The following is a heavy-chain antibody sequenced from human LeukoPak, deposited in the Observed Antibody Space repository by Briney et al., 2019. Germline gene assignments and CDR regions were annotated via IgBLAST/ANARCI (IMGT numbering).Heavy chain of an antibody. J-gene: IGHJ4*02. CDR1: GYTFTGYY. V-gene: IGHV1-2*02. CDR2: INPNSGST. D-gene: IGHD6-19*01. CDR3: AKISSGWSFDY. Sequence: ASLKVSCKAAGYTFTGYYMHWVRQAPGQGLEWMGWINPNSGSTNYAQKFQDRVTMSRDTSISTAYMELSRLRSDDTAVYYCAKISSGWSFDYWGQGTLVTVSS.